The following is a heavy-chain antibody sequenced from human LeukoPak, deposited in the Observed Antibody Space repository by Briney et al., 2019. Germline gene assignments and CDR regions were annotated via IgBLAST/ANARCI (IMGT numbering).Heavy chain of an antibody. CDR3: AREFRTTTWSFDAFDL. CDR1: GYTFTDYY. CDR2: INPTSGAT. Sequence: ASVKVSCKASGYTFTDYYMHWVRQAPGQGLDWVDWINPTSGATNYAQKFQGRVTMTRDTSNNTSYMELSRLRSDDTAVYYCAREFRTTTWSFDAFDLWGKGQWSPSLQ. J-gene: IGHJ3*01. D-gene: IGHD1/OR15-1a*01. V-gene: IGHV1-2*02.